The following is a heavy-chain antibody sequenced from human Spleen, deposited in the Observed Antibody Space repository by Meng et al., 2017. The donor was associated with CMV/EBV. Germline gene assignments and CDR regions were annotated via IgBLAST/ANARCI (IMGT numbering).Heavy chain of an antibody. V-gene: IGHV3-23*01. D-gene: IGHD3-3*01. CDR2: ISGSGAST. CDR1: GFTFSSYA. J-gene: IGHJ6*02. CDR3: AKPWRENDFWHYYYYGMNV. Sequence: GESLKISCAASGFTFSSYAMSWVRQAPGKGLEWVSTISGSGASTYYADSVRGRFTISRDNSKSTLYLQMNSLRDEDTAIYYCAKPWRENDFWHYYYYGMNVWGHGTTVTVSS.